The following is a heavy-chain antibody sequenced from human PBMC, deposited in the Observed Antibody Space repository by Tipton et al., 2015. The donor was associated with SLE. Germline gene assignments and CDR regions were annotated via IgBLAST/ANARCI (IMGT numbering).Heavy chain of an antibody. J-gene: IGHJ4*02. V-gene: IGHV3-23*01. CDR1: GFTFSSYA. CDR2: ISGSGGST. CDR3: ARDWDIYSSGWYFDS. D-gene: IGHD6-19*01. Sequence: GSLRLSCAASGFTFSSYAMSWVRQAPGKGLEWVSAISGSGGSTYYADSVKGRFTISRDNAKNTLYLQMNSLRAEDTAVYYCARDWDIYSSGWYFDSWGQGTLVTVSS.